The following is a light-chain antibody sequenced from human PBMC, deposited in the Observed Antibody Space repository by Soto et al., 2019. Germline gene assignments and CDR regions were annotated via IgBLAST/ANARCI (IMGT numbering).Light chain of an antibody. Sequence: DIQMTQSPSTLCASVGDRGTITCRASQNIYTWLAWYQQKPGKAAKLLIYEASSLETGVTPRFSGSGSGTDFTLAISSLQPEDSATYYCLQDINYPWTVGPETKVDIK. CDR3: LQDINYPWT. CDR1: QNIYTW. V-gene: IGKV1-5*03. CDR2: EAS. J-gene: IGKJ1*01.